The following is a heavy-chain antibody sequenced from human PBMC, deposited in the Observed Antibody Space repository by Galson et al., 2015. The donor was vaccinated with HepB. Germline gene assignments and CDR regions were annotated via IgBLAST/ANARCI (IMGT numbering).Heavy chain of an antibody. Sequence: TLSLTCTVSGGSISSGGYYWSWICQHPGKGLEWIGYIYYRGSTYYNPSLKSRVTISVDTSKNQFSLKLSSVTAADTAVYYCARDERGYSGYDYPGDWYFDLWGRGTLVTVSS. CDR2: IYYRGST. CDR1: GGSISSGGYY. CDR3: ARDERGYSGYDYPGDWYFDL. V-gene: IGHV4-31*03. D-gene: IGHD5-12*01. J-gene: IGHJ2*01.